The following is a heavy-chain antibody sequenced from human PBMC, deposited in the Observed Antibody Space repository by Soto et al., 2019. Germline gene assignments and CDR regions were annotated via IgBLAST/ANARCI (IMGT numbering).Heavy chain of an antibody. J-gene: IGHJ3*02. D-gene: IGHD3-10*01. CDR1: GFTFRSCG. V-gene: IGHV3-33*01. CDR3: ERVFSRPGNYKNDAFHT. CDR2: IWYDGTSK. Sequence: QVQLVESGGGVVQPGRSLRLSCAVSGFTFRSCGMHWVRQAPGKGLEWVAVIWYDGTSKYYADSVKGRFTISRDQSKNTRFLKRNSGRAEDTVVFYWERVFSRPGNYKNDAFHTWGQGKMVTVSS.